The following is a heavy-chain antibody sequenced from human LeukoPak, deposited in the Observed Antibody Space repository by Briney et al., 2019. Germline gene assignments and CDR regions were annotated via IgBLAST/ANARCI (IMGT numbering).Heavy chain of an antibody. CDR1: GFTFSRYS. D-gene: IGHD3-22*01. Sequence: GGSLRLSCAASGFTFSRYSMNWVRQAPAKGLEWVASISSTSTFIYSADSVKGRFTISRDTAKNSLFLQMNSLRDEDTAIYYCARDYFDSSDYPQTYYYYYMDVWGKGTTVTVSS. CDR2: ISSTSTFI. J-gene: IGHJ6*03. CDR3: ARDYFDSSDYPQTYYYYYMDV. V-gene: IGHV3-21*01.